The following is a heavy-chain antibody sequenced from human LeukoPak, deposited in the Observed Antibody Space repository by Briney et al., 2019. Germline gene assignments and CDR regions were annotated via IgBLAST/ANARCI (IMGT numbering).Heavy chain of an antibody. CDR2: IYYSGST. CDR1: GGSISSSSYY. CDR3: ARESFKWSYYFDY. V-gene: IGHV4-39*07. J-gene: IGHJ4*02. Sequence: SETLSLTCTVSGGSISSSSYYWGWIRQPPGKGLEWIGSIYYSGSTYYNPSLKSRVTISVDTSKNQFSLKLSSVTAADTAVYYCARESFKWSYYFDYWGQGTLVTVSS. D-gene: IGHD2-15*01.